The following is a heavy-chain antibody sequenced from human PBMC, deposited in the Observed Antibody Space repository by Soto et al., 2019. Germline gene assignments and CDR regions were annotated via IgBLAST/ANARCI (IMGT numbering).Heavy chain of an antibody. CDR1: GFTFRIYW. V-gene: IGHV3-74*01. CDR2: ISGDGSST. J-gene: IGHJ3*01. CDR3: ARSLPGTYGAFDL. D-gene: IGHD1-7*01. Sequence: PRGSLILSCASSGFTFRIYWMHWVRQSPGKGLVWVSRISGDGSSTNYADSVKGRFTISRDNAKNTVYLQIDSLRAEDTAVYYCARSLPGTYGAFDLWGQGTMVTVSS.